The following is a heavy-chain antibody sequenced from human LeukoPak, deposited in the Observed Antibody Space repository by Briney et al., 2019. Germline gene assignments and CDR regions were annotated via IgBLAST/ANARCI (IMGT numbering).Heavy chain of an antibody. CDR1: GFTFTTYA. Sequence: GGSLRLSCSASGFTFTTYAMHWVRQAPGKGLEYVSAISSNGGSTYYADFVKGRFTISRDNSKKTLYLQMSSLRAEDTAIYYCVKGGAYTTSSNFDYWGQGTLVTVSS. D-gene: IGHD6-6*01. CDR2: ISSNGGST. CDR3: VKGGAYTTSSNFDY. V-gene: IGHV3-64D*06. J-gene: IGHJ4*02.